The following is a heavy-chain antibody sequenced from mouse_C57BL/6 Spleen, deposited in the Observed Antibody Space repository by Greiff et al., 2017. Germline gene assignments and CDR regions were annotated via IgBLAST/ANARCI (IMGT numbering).Heavy chain of an antibody. J-gene: IGHJ4*01. CDR1: GFTFSSYG. Sequence: EVKLQESGGDLVKPGGSLKLSCAASGFTFSSYGMSWVRQTPDKRLEWVATISSGGSYTYYPDSVKGRFTISRDNAKNTLYLQMSSLKSEDTAMYYCATMVSDDYDVGYAMDYWGQGTSVTVSS. CDR3: ATMVSDDYDVGYAMDY. CDR2: ISSGGSYT. V-gene: IGHV5-6*01. D-gene: IGHD2-4*01.